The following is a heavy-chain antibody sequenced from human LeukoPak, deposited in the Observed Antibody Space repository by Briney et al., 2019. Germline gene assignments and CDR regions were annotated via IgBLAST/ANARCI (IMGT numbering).Heavy chain of an antibody. CDR2: IKQDGSEK. CDR1: GFTFSSYW. V-gene: IGHV3-7*01. J-gene: IGHJ3*02. CDR3: ARVTITMIVVGAAFDI. D-gene: IGHD3-22*01. Sequence: GGSLRLSCAASGFTFSSYWMSWVRQAPGKGLEWVANIKQDGSEKYYVDSVKGRFTISRDNAKNSLYLQMNSLRAEDTAVYYCARVTITMIVVGAAFDIWGQGTMVTVSS.